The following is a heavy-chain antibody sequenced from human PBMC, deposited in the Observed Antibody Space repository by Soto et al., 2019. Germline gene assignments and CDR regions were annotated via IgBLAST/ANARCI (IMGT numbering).Heavy chain of an antibody. Sequence: SETLSLTCNVSGGSIYTYYWSWLRQSPGKGLEWIASIYHGGTTFYNPSLKSRITISVDTSNNQFSLKLTSVTAADTAVYYCARVHVMVVAGSTFDYWGHGTLVTVSS. D-gene: IGHD6-19*01. CDR3: ARVHVMVVAGSTFDY. CDR2: IYHGGTT. V-gene: IGHV4-59*08. CDR1: GGSIYTYY. J-gene: IGHJ4*01.